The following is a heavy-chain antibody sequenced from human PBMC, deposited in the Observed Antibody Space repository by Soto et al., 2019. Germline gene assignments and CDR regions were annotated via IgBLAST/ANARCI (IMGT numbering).Heavy chain of an antibody. J-gene: IGHJ4*02. CDR1: GYIFTTYG. D-gene: IGHD1-1*01. Sequence: QVHLVQSGAEVKKPGASVKVSCKGSGYIFTTYGITWVRQAPGQGLEWMGWISAHNGNTNYAQKLQGRVTVTRDTSTSTAYMELRNLRSDATGVYYCARGRYGDYWGQGALVTVSS. CDR2: ISAHNGNT. CDR3: ARGRYGDY. V-gene: IGHV1-18*01.